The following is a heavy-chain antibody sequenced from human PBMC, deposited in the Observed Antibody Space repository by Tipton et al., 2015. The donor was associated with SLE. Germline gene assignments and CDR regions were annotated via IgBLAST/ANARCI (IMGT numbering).Heavy chain of an antibody. CDR3: ARALGGGSCYWYFDL. J-gene: IGHJ2*01. CDR1: GFTFSSYW. V-gene: IGHV3-7*01. D-gene: IGHD2-15*01. CDR2: IKQDGSEK. Sequence: SLRLSCAASGFTFSSYWMSWVRQAPGKGLEWVANIKQDGSEKYYVDSVKGRFTISRDNAKNSLYLQMNSLRAEDTAVYYCARALGGGSCYWYFDLWCRGTLVTVSS.